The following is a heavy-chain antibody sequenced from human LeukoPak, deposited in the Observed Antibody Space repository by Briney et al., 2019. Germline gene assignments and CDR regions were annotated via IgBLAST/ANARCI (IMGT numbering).Heavy chain of an antibody. CDR3: ASWAGNTQSDSWSGPFDY. CDR2: INSDGDYT. J-gene: IGHJ4*02. V-gene: IGHV3-74*01. D-gene: IGHD3-3*01. Sequence: GGSLRLSCEASGFTFSSYWMHWVRQPPGKGLVWVSRINSDGDYTTYADSVKGRFTISRDNAKNSLYLQMSSLRVEDTAVYYCASWAGNTQSDSWSGPFDYWGQGTLVTVSS. CDR1: GFTFSSYW.